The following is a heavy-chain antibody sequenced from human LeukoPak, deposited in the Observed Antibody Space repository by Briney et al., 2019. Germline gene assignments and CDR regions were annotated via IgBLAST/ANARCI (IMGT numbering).Heavy chain of an antibody. V-gene: IGHV1-2*02. J-gene: IGHJ3*02. CDR1: GYTFTGYY. Sequence: GASVKVSCKASGYTFTGYYMHWVRQAPGQGLEGMGWINPSSGGTNYAQKFQGRVTMTRDTSISTAYMELSRLRSGDTAVYYCARLTYYDFWSGYNYAFDIWGQGTMVTVSS. CDR3: ARLTYYDFWSGYNYAFDI. CDR2: INPSSGGT. D-gene: IGHD3-3*01.